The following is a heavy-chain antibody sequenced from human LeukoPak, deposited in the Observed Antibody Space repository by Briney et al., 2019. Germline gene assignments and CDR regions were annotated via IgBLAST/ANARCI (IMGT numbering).Heavy chain of an antibody. V-gene: IGHV1-2*02. J-gene: IGHJ4*02. D-gene: IGHD3-10*01. CDR3: ARGVVGELSPGY. CDR2: INPNSGGI. CDR1: GYTFTRYY. Sequence: ASVKVSCKASGYTFTRYYMHWVRQAPGQGLEWRGWINPNSGGINYAQKFQGRVTMTRDTSISTAYMELSRLRSDDTAVYYCARGVVGELSPGYWGQGTLVTVSS.